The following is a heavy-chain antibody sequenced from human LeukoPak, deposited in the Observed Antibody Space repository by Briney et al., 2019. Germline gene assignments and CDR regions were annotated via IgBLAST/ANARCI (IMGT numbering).Heavy chain of an antibody. CDR1: GFTFSSYG. V-gene: IGHV3-33*01. CDR2: IWYDGSNK. Sequence: PGRSLRLSCAASGFTFSSYGMHWVRQAPGKGLEWVAVIWYDGSNKYYADSVKGRFTVSRDNSKNTLYLQMNSLRAEDTAVYYCASGKTGSIDYWGQGTLVTVSS. J-gene: IGHJ4*02. D-gene: IGHD3-9*01. CDR3: ASGKTGSIDY.